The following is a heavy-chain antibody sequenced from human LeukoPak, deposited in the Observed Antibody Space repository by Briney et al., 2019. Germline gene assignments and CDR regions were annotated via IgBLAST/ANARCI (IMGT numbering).Heavy chain of an antibody. D-gene: IGHD2-2*01. J-gene: IGHJ6*03. Sequence: GGSLRLSCAASGFTFDDYGMSWVRQAPGKGLEWVSGINWNGGSTGYADSVKGRFTISRDNAKNSLYLQMNSLRAEDTALYHCARAQVVPAAGDYYYYYYMDVWGKGTTVTVSS. CDR3: ARAQVVPAAGDYYYYYYMDV. CDR2: INWNGGST. V-gene: IGHV3-20*01. CDR1: GFTFDDYG.